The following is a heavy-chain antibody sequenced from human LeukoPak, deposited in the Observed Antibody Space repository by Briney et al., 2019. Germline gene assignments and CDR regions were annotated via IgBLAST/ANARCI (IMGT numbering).Heavy chain of an antibody. CDR2: ISYDGSNK. Sequence: GGSLRLSCVASGFTFSSYAMHWVRQAPGKGLEWVAVISYDGSNKYYADSVKGRFTISRDNSKNTLYLQMNSLRAEDTAVYYCAREEKEATVTTQRVYYYYGMDVWGQGTTVTVSS. D-gene: IGHD4-17*01. V-gene: IGHV3-30-3*01. CDR1: GFTFSSYA. J-gene: IGHJ6*02. CDR3: AREEKEATVTTQRVYYYYGMDV.